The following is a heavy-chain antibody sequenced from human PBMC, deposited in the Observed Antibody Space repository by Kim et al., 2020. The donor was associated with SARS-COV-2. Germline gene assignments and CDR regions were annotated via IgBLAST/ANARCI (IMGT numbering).Heavy chain of an antibody. CDR1: GGSFSGYY. CDR3: ARGLRFLEWLKRGGMDV. J-gene: IGHJ6*02. CDR2: INHSGST. Sequence: SETLSLTCAVYGGSFSGYYWSWIRQPPGKGLEWIGEINHSGSTNYNPSLKSRVTISVDTSKNQFSLKLSSVTAADTAVYYCARGLRFLEWLKRGGMDVWGQGTTVTVSS. V-gene: IGHV4-34*01. D-gene: IGHD3-3*01.